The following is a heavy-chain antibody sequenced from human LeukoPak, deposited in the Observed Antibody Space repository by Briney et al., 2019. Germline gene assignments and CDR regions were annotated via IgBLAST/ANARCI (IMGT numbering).Heavy chain of an antibody. CDR1: GYSFTDYY. J-gene: IGHJ4*02. V-gene: IGHV1-2*02. Sequence: GASVKVSCKASGYSFTDYYVHWVRQAPGQGLEWMGWMNSYSGGTNYAQQFQGRVTMTRDTTISPAYMVLSSLRSDGPAGYYCARDAPALLRYFGWLPNPGGFFDYWGQGTLVTVSS. CDR3: ARDAPALLRYFGWLPNPGGFFDY. D-gene: IGHD3-9*01. CDR2: MNSYSGGT.